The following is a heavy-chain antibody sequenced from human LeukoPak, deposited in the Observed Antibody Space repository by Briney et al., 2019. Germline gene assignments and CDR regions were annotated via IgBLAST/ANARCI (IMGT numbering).Heavy chain of an antibody. CDR3: ARSPVGVRKKHDF. CDR1: GYTFTSYD. D-gene: IGHD3-10*01. J-gene: IGHJ4*02. V-gene: IGHV1-8*01. Sequence: ASVTVSCKASGYTFTSYDINWVRQAPGQGLEWMGWMNPTSGHTGYAQNFQGRVTMTRDTSISTAYMELNSLTSEDTAVYYCARSPVGVRKKHDFWGQGTLVIVSS. CDR2: MNPTSGHT.